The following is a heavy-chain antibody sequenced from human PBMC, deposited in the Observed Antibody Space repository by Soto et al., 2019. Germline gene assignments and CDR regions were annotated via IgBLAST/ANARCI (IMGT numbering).Heavy chain of an antibody. CDR3: ARFQIVVVPAAKFWFDP. CDR2: IYYSGST. J-gene: IGHJ5*02. D-gene: IGHD2-2*01. Sequence: SETLSLTCTVSGGSISSGDYYWSWIRQPPGKGLEWIGYIYYSGSTYYNPSLKSRVTISVDTSKNQFSLKLSSVTAADTAVYYCARFQIVVVPAAKFWFDPWGQGTLVTVSS. CDR1: GGSISSGDYY. V-gene: IGHV4-30-4*01.